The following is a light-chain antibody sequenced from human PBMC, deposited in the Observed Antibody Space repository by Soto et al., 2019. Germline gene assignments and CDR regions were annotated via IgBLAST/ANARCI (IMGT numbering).Light chain of an antibody. J-gene: IGKJ4*01. Sequence: EIVLTQSPGTLSLSPGERATLSCRASQSVSSSYLAWYQQKPGQAPRLLIYGASSRATGIPDRFSGSGSGTDFTFTISRLEPEDFALYYCQQYGSSLVFGGGTKVAIK. CDR3: QQYGSSLV. V-gene: IGKV3-20*01. CDR1: QSVSSSY. CDR2: GAS.